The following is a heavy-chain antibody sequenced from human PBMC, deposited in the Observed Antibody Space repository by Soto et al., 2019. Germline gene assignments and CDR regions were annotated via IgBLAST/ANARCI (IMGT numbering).Heavy chain of an antibody. D-gene: IGHD3-10*01. J-gene: IGHJ5*02. CDR1: GGSFSGYY. CDR2: INHSGST. V-gene: IGHV4-34*01. Sequence: SETLSLTCAVYGGSFSGYYWSWIRQPPGKGLEWIGEINHSGSTNYNPSLKSRVTISVDTSKNQFSLKLSSVTAADTAVYYCARGGPSYYYGSGSYRWFDPWGQGTLVTVSS. CDR3: ARGGPSYYYGSGSYRWFDP.